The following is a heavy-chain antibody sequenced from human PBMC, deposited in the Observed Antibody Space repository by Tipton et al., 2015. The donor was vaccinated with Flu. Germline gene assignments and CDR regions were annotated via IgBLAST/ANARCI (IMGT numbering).Heavy chain of an antibody. CDR2: IHSSGNT. V-gene: IGHV4-4*07. J-gene: IGHJ5*01. D-gene: IGHD3-10*01. Sequence: TLSLTCSVSGGSINGFYWSWIRQPAGKGLEWIGRIHSSGNTNYNPSLKSRLTMSLDASKNQFSLTLNSVTAADTAVYYCARGSGSGTFVIFDFWGQGTLVTVSS. CDR3: ARGSGSGTFVIFDF. CDR1: GGSINGFY.